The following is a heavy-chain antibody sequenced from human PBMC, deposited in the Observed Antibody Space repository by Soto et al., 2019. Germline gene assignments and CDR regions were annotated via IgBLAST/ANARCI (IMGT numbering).Heavy chain of an antibody. CDR2: INHSGST. D-gene: IGHD2-2*01. CDR1: GGSFSGYY. Sequence: SETLSLTCAVYGGSFSGYYWSWIRQPPGKGLEWIGEINHSGSTNYNPSLKSRVTISVDTSKNQFSPKLSSVTAADTAVYYCARGRCSSTSCYLFDYWGQGTLVTVSS. CDR3: ARGRCSSTSCYLFDY. J-gene: IGHJ4*02. V-gene: IGHV4-34*01.